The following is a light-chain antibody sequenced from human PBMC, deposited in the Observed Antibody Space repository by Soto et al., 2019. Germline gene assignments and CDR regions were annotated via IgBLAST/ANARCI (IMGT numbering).Light chain of an antibody. CDR3: AAWDDILNGWV. Sequence: QSVLTQPPSASGTPGQWVTISCSGSSSNIGSNTVNWYQQLPGTAPKLLLYSNNQRPSGVPDRVSGSKSGTSASLAISGLQSEDEADYYCAAWDDILNGWVFGGGTQLTVL. CDR2: SNN. CDR1: SSNIGSNT. V-gene: IGLV1-44*01. J-gene: IGLJ3*02.